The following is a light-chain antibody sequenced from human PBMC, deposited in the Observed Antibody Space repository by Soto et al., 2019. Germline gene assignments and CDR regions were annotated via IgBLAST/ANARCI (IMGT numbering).Light chain of an antibody. CDR3: QQYGSSPLT. CDR1: QSFRSSY. J-gene: IGKJ4*01. CDR2: GAS. V-gene: IGKV3-20*01. Sequence: EIVLTQSPGTLSLSPGERATLSCRASQSFRSSYLAWYQQKPGQAPRLLIYGASSRATGIPDRFSGSGSGTDFTLTISRLEPEDFAVYYCQQYGSSPLTFGGGTKVETK.